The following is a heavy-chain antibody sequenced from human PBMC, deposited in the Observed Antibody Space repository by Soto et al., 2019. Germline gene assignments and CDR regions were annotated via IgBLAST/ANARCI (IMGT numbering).Heavy chain of an antibody. D-gene: IGHD3-3*01. Sequence: SETLSLTCSVSGGSISSSSYYWGWIRQPPGKGLEWIANIYYSGTTYYNPSLKSRVTVSVDTSKNEFSLKVNSVTAADTAVYYCARSSTWSGYYVYHHFYMDVWGKGATVTVSS. J-gene: IGHJ6*03. V-gene: IGHV4-39*01. CDR3: ARSSTWSGYYVYHHFYMDV. CDR2: IYYSGTT. CDR1: GGSISSSSYY.